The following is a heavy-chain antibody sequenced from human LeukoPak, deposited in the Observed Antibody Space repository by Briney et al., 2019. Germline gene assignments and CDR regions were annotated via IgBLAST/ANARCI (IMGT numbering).Heavy chain of an antibody. CDR1: GFTFSSYG. Sequence: GGSLRLSCAASGFTFSSYGLHWARQTAGKGLEWVAVISYDGSNAYYADSVKGRFTISRDNSQNTLYLQMNSLRAEDTAVYYCAKDLGVGAYLLFDYVSSAFDHWGQGTLVTVSS. CDR2: ISYDGSNA. CDR3: AKDLGVGAYLLFDYVSSAFDH. V-gene: IGHV3-30*18. J-gene: IGHJ4*02. D-gene: IGHD2/OR15-2a*01.